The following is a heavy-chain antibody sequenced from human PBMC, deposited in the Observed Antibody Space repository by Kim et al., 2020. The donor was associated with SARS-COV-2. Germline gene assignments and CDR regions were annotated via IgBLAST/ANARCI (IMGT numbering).Heavy chain of an antibody. CDR1: GYTFTGYY. Sequence: ASVKVSCKASGYTFTGYYMHWVRQAPGQGLEWMGRINPNSGGTNYAQKFQGRVTLTRDTSISTAYMELIRLRSDDTAVYYCARAVYSSSWYSRWFDPWGQGTLVTVSS. J-gene: IGHJ5*02. CDR2: INPNSGGT. D-gene: IGHD6-13*01. V-gene: IGHV1-2*06. CDR3: ARAVYSSSWYSRWFDP.